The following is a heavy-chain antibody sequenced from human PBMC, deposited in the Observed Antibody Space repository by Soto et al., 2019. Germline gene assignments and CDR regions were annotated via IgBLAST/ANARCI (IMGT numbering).Heavy chain of an antibody. D-gene: IGHD5-18*01. Sequence: VASVKVSCKSSGYAFTGYYIHWVRQAPGQGLEWMGWINPNSGDTNYAQKFQGRVTMTRDTSSSTAHMELSSLRSDDTAVYYCATRYSYVHFWGQGTLVTVSS. CDR1: GYAFTGYY. J-gene: IGHJ4*02. CDR3: ATRYSYVHF. CDR2: INPNSGDT. V-gene: IGHV1-2*02.